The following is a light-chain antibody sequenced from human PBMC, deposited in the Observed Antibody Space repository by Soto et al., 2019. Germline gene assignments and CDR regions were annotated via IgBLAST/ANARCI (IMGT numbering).Light chain of an antibody. CDR2: SNS. Sequence: QSVLTQPPSASGTPGQRVTISCSGSSSNIGSNTVNWYQQLPGTAPKLLIYSNSQRPSGVPDRFSGSKSGTSASLAISGLQSEDEADYYCAAWHDSLNGWVFGGGIKLTVL. J-gene: IGLJ3*02. CDR3: AAWHDSLNGWV. CDR1: SSNIGSNT. V-gene: IGLV1-44*01.